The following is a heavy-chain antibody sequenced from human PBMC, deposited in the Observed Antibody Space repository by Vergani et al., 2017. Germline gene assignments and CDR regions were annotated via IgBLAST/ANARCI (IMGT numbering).Heavy chain of an antibody. Sequence: QVQLVQSGAEVKKPGASVKVSCKASGYTFTSYGISWVRQAPGQGLEWMGWISAYNGNTNYAQELQGRVTMTTDTSTSTAYMELRSLRSDDTAVYYCARARIGETIPGAYYYGMDVWGQGTTVTVSS. J-gene: IGHJ6*02. CDR1: GYTFTSYG. V-gene: IGHV1-18*01. D-gene: IGHD3-10*01. CDR2: ISAYNGNT. CDR3: ARARIGETIPGAYYYGMDV.